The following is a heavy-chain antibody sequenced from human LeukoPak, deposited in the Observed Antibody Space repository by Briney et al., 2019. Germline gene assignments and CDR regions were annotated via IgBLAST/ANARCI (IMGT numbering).Heavy chain of an antibody. Sequence: GGSLRLSCAASGFPFSSYAMHWVRQAPGKGLEWVAVISYDGSNKYYADSVKGRFTISRDNSKNTLYLQMNSLRAEDTAVYYCARDNYFDYWGQGTLVTVSS. CDR2: ISYDGSNK. CDR1: GFPFSSYA. J-gene: IGHJ4*02. CDR3: ARDNYFDY. V-gene: IGHV3-30-3*01.